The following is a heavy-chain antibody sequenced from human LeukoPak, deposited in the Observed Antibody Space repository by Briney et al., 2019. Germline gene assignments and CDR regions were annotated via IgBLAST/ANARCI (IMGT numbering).Heavy chain of an antibody. CDR2: ISGSGGNT. D-gene: IGHD2-2*01. J-gene: IGHJ6*02. CDR1: GFTFSSYA. Sequence: GGSLRLSCAASGFTFSSYAMSWVRQAPGKGLEWISTISGSGGNTYHADSVKGRFTISRDNSKNTLYLQLNSLTAEDTAVYYCAKARDIVVVPAAMCALDVWGQGTTVTVSS. CDR3: AKARDIVVVPAAMCALDV. V-gene: IGHV3-23*01.